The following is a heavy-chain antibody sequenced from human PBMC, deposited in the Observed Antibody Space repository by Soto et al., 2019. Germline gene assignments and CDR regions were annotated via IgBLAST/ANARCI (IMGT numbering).Heavy chain of an antibody. Sequence: ASVKVSCKVSGYTLTELSMHWARQAPGKGLEWMGGFDPEDGETIYAQKFQGRVTMTEDTSTDTAYMELSSLRSEDTAVYYCATEAQGYCSGGSCYSIRAFDIWGQGTMVTVSS. CDR2: FDPEDGET. CDR3: ATEAQGYCSGGSCYSIRAFDI. CDR1: GYTLTELS. D-gene: IGHD2-15*01. J-gene: IGHJ3*02. V-gene: IGHV1-24*01.